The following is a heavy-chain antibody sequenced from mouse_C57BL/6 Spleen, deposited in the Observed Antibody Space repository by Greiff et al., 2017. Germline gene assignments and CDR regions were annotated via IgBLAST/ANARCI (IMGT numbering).Heavy chain of an antibody. Sequence: EVNVVESGGGLVQPGGSLSLSCAASGFTFTDYYMSWVRQPPGKALEWLGVIRNKANGYTTEYTASVKGRFTISRDNSQSILYLQMNSLRAEDSATYYCARYIFSWTGAMDYWGQGTSVTVSS. CDR2: IRNKANGYTT. CDR1: GFTFTDYY. V-gene: IGHV7-3*01. D-gene: IGHD6-2*01. J-gene: IGHJ4*01. CDR3: ARYIFSWTGAMDY.